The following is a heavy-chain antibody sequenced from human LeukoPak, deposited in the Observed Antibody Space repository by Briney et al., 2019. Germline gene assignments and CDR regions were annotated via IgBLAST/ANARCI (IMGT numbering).Heavy chain of an antibody. J-gene: IGHJ4*02. V-gene: IGHV4-38-2*02. CDR2: IYHSGST. D-gene: IGHD3-10*01. Sequence: SETLSLTCTVSGYSISSGYYWGWIRQPPGKGLEWIGSIYHSGSTHYNPSLKSRVTISVDTSKNQFSLKLSSVTAADTAVYYCAREDDQRGDYWGQGTLVTVSS. CDR3: AREDDQRGDY. CDR1: GYSISSGYY.